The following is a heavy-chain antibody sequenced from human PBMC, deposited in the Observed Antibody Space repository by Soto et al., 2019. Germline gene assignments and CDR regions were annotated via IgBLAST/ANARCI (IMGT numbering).Heavy chain of an antibody. CDR2: ISYDGSNK. D-gene: IGHD6-13*01. CDR3: AKAHLTLAAGTRYYYYGMDV. J-gene: IGHJ6*02. CDR1: GFTFSSYG. Sequence: PGGSLRLSCAASGFTFSSYGMHWVRQAPGKGLEWVVVISYDGSNKYYADSVKGRFTISRDNSKNTLYLQMNSLRAEDTAVYYCAKAHLTLAAGTRYYYYGMDVWGQGTTVTVSS. V-gene: IGHV3-30*18.